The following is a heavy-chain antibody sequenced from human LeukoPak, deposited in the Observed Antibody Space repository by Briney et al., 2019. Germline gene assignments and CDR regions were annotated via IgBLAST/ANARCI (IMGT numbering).Heavy chain of an antibody. J-gene: IGHJ4*02. CDR2: ISSSSSYI. V-gene: IGHV3-21*03. CDR1: GFTFSSYG. Sequence: GGSLRLSCAASGFTFSSYGMNWVRQAPGKGLEWVSSISSSSSYIYYADSVKGRFTISRDNAKNSLYLQMNSLRAEDTAVYYCARENRIAAAGGGPSDYWGQGTLVTVSS. D-gene: IGHD6-13*01. CDR3: ARENRIAAAGGGPSDY.